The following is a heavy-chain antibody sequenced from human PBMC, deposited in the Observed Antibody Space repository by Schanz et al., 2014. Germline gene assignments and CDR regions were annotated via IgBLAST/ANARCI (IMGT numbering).Heavy chain of an antibody. CDR3: AKDCPSDYGDHCFDF. J-gene: IGHJ4*02. CDR2: IKHDGSEK. D-gene: IGHD4-17*01. V-gene: IGHV3-7*03. CDR1: GFTVSIHY. Sequence: EVQLVESGGGLVQPGGSLRLSCAASGFTVSIHYMSWVRQAPGKGLEWVAYIKHDGSEKYHVDSVKGRFTISRDNAKGSVYLQMNSLRAEDTAVYYCAKDCPSDYGDHCFDFWGQGTLVTVSS.